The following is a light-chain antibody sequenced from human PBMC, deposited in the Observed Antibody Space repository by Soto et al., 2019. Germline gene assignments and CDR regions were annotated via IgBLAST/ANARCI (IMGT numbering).Light chain of an antibody. CDR2: DVS. V-gene: IGLV2-14*01. CDR3: SSYTGSSNLV. J-gene: IGLJ2*01. CDR1: SSDVGGYNY. Sequence: QSALTQPASVSGSPGQSITISCTGTSSDVGGYNYVSWYQQHPGKAPKLMIYDVSNRPTGVSNRFSGSKSGNTASLTISGLQAEDEADYYCSSYTGSSNLVFGGGTQLTVL.